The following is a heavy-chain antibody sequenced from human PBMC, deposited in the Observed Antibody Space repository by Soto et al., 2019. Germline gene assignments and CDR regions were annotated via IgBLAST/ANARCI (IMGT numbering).Heavy chain of an antibody. Sequence: VKVSCKASGYTFTGYYMHWVRQAPGQGLEWMGWINPNSGGTNYAQKFQGRVTMTRDTSINTAYTELSNLRSDDTAVYYCARTSWFDPWGQGTLVTVSS. CDR2: INPNSGGT. V-gene: IGHV1-2*02. CDR3: ARTSWFDP. CDR1: GYTFTGYY. J-gene: IGHJ5*02.